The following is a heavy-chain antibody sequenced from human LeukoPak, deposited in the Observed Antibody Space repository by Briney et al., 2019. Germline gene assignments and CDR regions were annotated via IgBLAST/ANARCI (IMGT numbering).Heavy chain of an antibody. D-gene: IGHD2-15*01. CDR2: IIPILGIA. Sequence: SVTVSYKASGGTFSSYAISWVRQAPGQGREWMGRIIPILGIANYAQKFQGRVTITADKSTSTAYMELSSLRSEDTAVYYCARGELYCSGGSCYPRIDYWGQGTLVTVSA. CDR1: GGTFSSYA. CDR3: ARGELYCSGGSCYPRIDY. V-gene: IGHV1-69*04. J-gene: IGHJ4*02.